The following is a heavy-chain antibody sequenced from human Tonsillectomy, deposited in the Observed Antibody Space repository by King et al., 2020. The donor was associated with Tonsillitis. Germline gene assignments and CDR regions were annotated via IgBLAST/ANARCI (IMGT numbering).Heavy chain of an antibody. CDR2: IYSGGST. Sequence: VQLVESGGGLVQPGGSLRLSCAASGFTVSSNYMSWVRQAPGKGLEWVSIIYSGGSTYYADSVKGRFTISRDNAKNTLYLQMNSLRAEDTAVYYCAVGVTGTIGGFWMPFDYWGQGTLVTVSS. CDR3: AVGVTGTIGGFWMPFDY. V-gene: IGHV3-66*01. CDR1: GFTVSSNY. D-gene: IGHD1-20*01. J-gene: IGHJ4*02.